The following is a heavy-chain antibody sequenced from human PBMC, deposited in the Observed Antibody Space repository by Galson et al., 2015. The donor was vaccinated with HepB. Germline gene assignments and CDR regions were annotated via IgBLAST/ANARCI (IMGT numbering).Heavy chain of an antibody. CDR1: GFTFSSYW. CDR3: ARPPLPGYSSGWYFGAGFDY. CDR2: INSDGSST. D-gene: IGHD6-19*01. J-gene: IGHJ4*02. V-gene: IGHV3-74*01. Sequence: SLRLSCAASGFTFSSYWMHWVRQAPGKGLVWVSRINSDGSSTSYADSVKGRFTISRDNAKNTLYLQMNSLRAEDTAVYYCARPPLPGYSSGWYFGAGFDYWGQGTLVTVSS.